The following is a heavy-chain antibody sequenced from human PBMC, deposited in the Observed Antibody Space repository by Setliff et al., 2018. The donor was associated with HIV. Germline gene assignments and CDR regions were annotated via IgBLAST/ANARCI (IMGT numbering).Heavy chain of an antibody. Sequence: RASVKVSCKASGGTFSSYAISWVRQAPGQGLEWMGRIIPIFGTANYAQKFQGRVTITADKSTSTAYMELSSLRSEDTAVYYCARGLVAAGDEAGWGQGTLVTVS. V-gene: IGHV1-69*06. CDR1: GGTFSSYA. D-gene: IGHD6-13*01. J-gene: IGHJ4*02. CDR2: IIPIFGTA. CDR3: ARGLVAAGDEAG.